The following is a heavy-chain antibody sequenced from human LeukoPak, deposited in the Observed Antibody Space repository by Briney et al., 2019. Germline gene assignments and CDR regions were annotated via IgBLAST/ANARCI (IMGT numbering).Heavy chain of an antibody. CDR2: ISGSGSST. CDR3: AKDRGSSWYHPFDY. D-gene: IGHD6-13*01. Sequence: QAGGSLRLSCAASGFTFSTYAMTWVRQAPGKGLEWASAISGSGSSTYYADSVKGRFTISRDNSKNTLYLQMNNLRAEDTAVYYCAKDRGSSWYHPFDYWGQGTLVTVSS. V-gene: IGHV3-23*01. J-gene: IGHJ4*02. CDR1: GFTFSTYA.